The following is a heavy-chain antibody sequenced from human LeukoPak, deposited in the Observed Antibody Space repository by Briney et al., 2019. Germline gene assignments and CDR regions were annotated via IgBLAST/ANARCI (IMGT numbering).Heavy chain of an antibody. D-gene: IGHD4-17*01. CDR3: ARDGDYGDYDY. J-gene: IGHJ4*02. V-gene: IGHV3-7*01. Sequence: GGSLRLSCVASGFTFTNYWMNWVRQAPGKGLEWVASIKQDGSQKSYVDSVKGRFTISRDNAKNSLSLQMDSLRGEDTAVYYCARDGDYGDYDYWGQGTLVTVSS. CDR2: IKQDGSQK. CDR1: GFTFTNYW.